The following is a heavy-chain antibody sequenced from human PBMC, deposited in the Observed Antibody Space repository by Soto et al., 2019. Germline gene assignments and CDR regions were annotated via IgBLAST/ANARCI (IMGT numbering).Heavy chain of an antibody. CDR1: GGSISSDY. Sequence: QVQLQESGPGLVKPSGTLSLTCTVSGGSISSDYWNWIRQPPGKGLEWIGYIHSGSTTYSASLRSRVTISVDTSQNQFSLKLSSVTAADTAVYFCARHDGSRITDYWGQGTLVTVSS. V-gene: IGHV4-59*08. CDR2: IHSGST. CDR3: ARHDGSRITDY. J-gene: IGHJ4*02. D-gene: IGHD3-10*01.